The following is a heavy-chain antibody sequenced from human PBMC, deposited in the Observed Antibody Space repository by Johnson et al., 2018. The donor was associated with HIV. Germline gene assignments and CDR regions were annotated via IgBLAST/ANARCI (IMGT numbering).Heavy chain of an antibody. CDR1: GFTFSSYW. Sequence: VQLVESGGGLVQPGGSLRLSCAASGFTFSSYWMHWVRQAPGKGLVWVSRINSDGSSTSYADSVKGRFTISRDNAKNTLYLQMNSLRAEDTALYYCARRGGSGWSAFDIWGQGTIVTVSS. CDR2: INSDGSST. CDR3: ARRGGSGWSAFDI. V-gene: IGHV3-74*01. J-gene: IGHJ3*02. D-gene: IGHD6-19*01.